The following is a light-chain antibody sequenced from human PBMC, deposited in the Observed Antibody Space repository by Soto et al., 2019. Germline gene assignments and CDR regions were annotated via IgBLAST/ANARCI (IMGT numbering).Light chain of an antibody. CDR1: SSDVGGYKY. J-gene: IGLJ1*01. CDR3: TSYTSSSTLYV. Sequence: QSALTQPASVSGSPGQSITISCTGTSSDVGGYKYVSWYQQHPGKAPKPMIYEVSNRSSGVSNRFSGSKSGNTASLTISGLQPEDEADYYCTSYTSSSTLYVFGTGTKLTVL. V-gene: IGLV2-14*01. CDR2: EVS.